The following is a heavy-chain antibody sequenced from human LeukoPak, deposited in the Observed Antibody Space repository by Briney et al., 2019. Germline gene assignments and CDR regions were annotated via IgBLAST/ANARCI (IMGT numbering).Heavy chain of an antibody. CDR3: AKSTVVTPYWYFDL. V-gene: IGHV3-21*04. D-gene: IGHD4-23*01. CDR2: ISSSSSYI. CDR1: GFTFSSYS. Sequence: GGSLRLSCAASGFTFSSYSMNWVRQAPGKGLEWVSSISSSSSYIYYADSVKGRFTISRDNAKNSLYLQMNSLRAEDTALYYCAKSTVVTPYWYFDLWGRGTLVTVSS. J-gene: IGHJ2*01.